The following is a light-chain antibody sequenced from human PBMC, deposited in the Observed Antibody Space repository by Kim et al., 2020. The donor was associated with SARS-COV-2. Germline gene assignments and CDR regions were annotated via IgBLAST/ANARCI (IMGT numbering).Light chain of an antibody. CDR1: QSISSW. CDR3: QQYSSYPLCT. Sequence: IQMTQSPSNLSASVGDRVTITCRASQSISSWLAWYQQKPGKAPKLLIYDGSSLQSGVPSRFSGSGSGTEFTLTISSLQPDDLATYYCQQYSSYPLCTFGQGTKLEI. V-gene: IGKV1-5*01. J-gene: IGKJ2*02. CDR2: DGS.